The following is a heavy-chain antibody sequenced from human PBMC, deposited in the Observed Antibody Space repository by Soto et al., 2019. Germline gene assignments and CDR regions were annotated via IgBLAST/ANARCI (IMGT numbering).Heavy chain of an antibody. J-gene: IGHJ1*01. V-gene: IGHV1-69*15. CDR2: IIPIFGIA. D-gene: IGHD2-21*02. Sequence: QVQLVQSGAEVNKPGSSVKISCKASGGSFRSNALSWVRQAPGQGLEWMGRIIPIFGIANYAQRFQGRVTITADESTGTAYMELSSLRSEDTAVYYCARVGEYCGGACPQYFQHWGQGTLVTVSS. CDR1: GGSFRSNA. CDR3: ARVGEYCGGACPQYFQH.